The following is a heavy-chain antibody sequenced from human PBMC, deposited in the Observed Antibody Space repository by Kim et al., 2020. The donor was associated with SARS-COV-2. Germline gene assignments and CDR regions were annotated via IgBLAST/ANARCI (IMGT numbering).Heavy chain of an antibody. Sequence: SETLSLTCTVSGDSISGSTYYWGWIRRPPGKGLEWIGTIYHSGTTDYSPSLKSRVTISADTSKNQLSLNLTSVTAADTAVYFCVRPIRGGRQDAFDIWG. J-gene: IGHJ3*02. CDR1: GDSISGSTYY. D-gene: IGHD3-10*01. V-gene: IGHV4-39*01. CDR2: IYHSGTT. CDR3: VRPIRGGRQDAFDI.